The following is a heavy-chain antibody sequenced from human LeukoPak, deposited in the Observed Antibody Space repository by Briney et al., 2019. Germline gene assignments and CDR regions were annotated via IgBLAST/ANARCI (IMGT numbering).Heavy chain of an antibody. J-gene: IGHJ4*02. CDR3: AKDGAPFYDYVWGSYRVDY. CDR1: VFTFSSYA. CDR2: ISYDVRNK. V-gene: IGHV3-30*04. Sequence: GRSLRLSCAASVFTFSSYAMHGVRQAPGKGLEGVAVISYDVRNKYHADSVKGRFTISRDNSKNTLYLQMNSLRAEDTAIYYCAKDGAPFYDYVWGSYRVDYWGQGTLVTVSS. D-gene: IGHD3-16*02.